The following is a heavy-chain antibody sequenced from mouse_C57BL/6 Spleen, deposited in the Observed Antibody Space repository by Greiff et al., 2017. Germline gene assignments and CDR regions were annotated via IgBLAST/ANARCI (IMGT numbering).Heavy chain of an antibody. CDR1: GYTFTDYY. J-gene: IGHJ4*01. Sequence: EVQLQQSGPVLVKPGASVKMSCKASGYTFTDYYMNWVKQSHGKSLEWIGVINPYNGGTSYNQKFKGKATLTVDKSSSTAYMELNSLTSEDSAVYYCARSELPYYYAMDYWGQGTSVTVSS. D-gene: IGHD2-1*01. V-gene: IGHV1-19*01. CDR3: ARSELPYYYAMDY. CDR2: INPYNGGT.